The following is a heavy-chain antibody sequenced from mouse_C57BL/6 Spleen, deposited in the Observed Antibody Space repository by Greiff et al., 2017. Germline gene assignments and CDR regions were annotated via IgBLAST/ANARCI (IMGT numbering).Heavy chain of an antibody. CDR3: ARKDRYWYFDV. CDR1: GYTFTSYW. J-gene: IGHJ1*03. CDR2: IYPGRGST. V-gene: IGHV1-55*01. Sequence: VQLQQPGAELVKPGASVKMSCKASGYTFTSYWLTWVKQRPGHGLAWIGDIYPGRGSTNYNEKFKSKATLTVDTSSSTAYMQLSSLTAEDSAVYYGARKDRYWYFDVWGTGTTVTVSS.